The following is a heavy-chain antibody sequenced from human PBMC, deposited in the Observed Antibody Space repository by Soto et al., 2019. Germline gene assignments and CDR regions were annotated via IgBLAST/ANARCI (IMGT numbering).Heavy chain of an antibody. Sequence: EVQLLESGGGLVQPGGSLTLSCAASGFTFSSYAMSWVRQAPGKGLEWVSAISGSGLNTYYAESVKGRFTISRDNSKNTLSLQLNSLRAEDTAIYYCAKAFPPYYGSGSSYYFTFWGQGTLVTVSS. V-gene: IGHV3-23*01. CDR2: ISGSGLNT. CDR1: GFTFSSYA. D-gene: IGHD3-10*01. J-gene: IGHJ4*02. CDR3: AKAFPPYYGSGSSYYFTF.